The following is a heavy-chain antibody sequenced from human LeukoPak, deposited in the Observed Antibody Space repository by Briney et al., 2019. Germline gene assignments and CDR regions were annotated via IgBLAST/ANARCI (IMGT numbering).Heavy chain of an antibody. J-gene: IGHJ5*02. CDR1: GGTFSSYA. CDR2: IIPIFGTA. D-gene: IGHD1-26*01. V-gene: IGHV1-69*13. CDR3: ARDRGVSLELGPPKAPPT. Sequence: ASLKVACKASGGTFSSYAISWVRQAPGQGLEWMGRIIPIFGTANYAQKFQGRVTITADESTSTAYMELSSLRSEDTAVYYCARDRGVSLELGPPKAPPTWGQGTLVTVSS.